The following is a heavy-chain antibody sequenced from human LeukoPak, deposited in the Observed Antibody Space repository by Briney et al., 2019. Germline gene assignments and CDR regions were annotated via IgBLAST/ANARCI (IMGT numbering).Heavy chain of an antibody. Sequence: GESLKISGKGSEYSFTTYWITWARQMHGKGLEWMQSIYPGGSDTRYSPSLQGRVTISAHKTISTAYLRWSSLKASDTAMYYCARRRRDDCSGYSYYFDYWGQGTLVTLSS. CDR3: ARRRRDDCSGYSYYFDY. D-gene: IGHD3-22*01. J-gene: IGHJ4*02. V-gene: IGHV5-51*01. CDR1: EYSFTTYW. CDR2: IYPGGSDT.